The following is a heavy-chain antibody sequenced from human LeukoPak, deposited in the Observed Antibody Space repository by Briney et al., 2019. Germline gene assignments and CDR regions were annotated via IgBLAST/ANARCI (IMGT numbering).Heavy chain of an antibody. V-gene: IGHV3-23*01. CDR2: ISGSGGTT. J-gene: IGHJ4*02. CDR1: GFTFSNYA. Sequence: PGGSLRLSCAASGFTFSNYAMSWVRHAPGQGLEWVSAISGSGGTTYYSDSVKGRFTVSRDNPKNTLYLQMNSLRADDTAFYFCAKRGVVIRVILVGFHKEAYYFDSWGQGALVTVSS. CDR3: AKRGVVIRVILVGFHKEAYYFDS. D-gene: IGHD3-22*01.